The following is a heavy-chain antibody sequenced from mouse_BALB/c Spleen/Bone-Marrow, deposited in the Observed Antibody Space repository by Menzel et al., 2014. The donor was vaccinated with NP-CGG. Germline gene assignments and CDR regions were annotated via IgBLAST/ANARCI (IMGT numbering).Heavy chain of an antibody. D-gene: IGHD2-1*01. Sequence: VQVVESGPGLVAPSQSLSITCTVSGFSLTSYGVHWVRQPPGKGLEWLGVIWAGGSTNYNSALMSRLSISKDNSKSQVFLKMNSLQTDDTAMYYCARDEGGNYDAMDYWGQGTSVTVSS. CDR2: IWAGGST. CDR1: GFSLTSYG. V-gene: IGHV2-9*02. CDR3: ARDEGGNYDAMDY. J-gene: IGHJ4*01.